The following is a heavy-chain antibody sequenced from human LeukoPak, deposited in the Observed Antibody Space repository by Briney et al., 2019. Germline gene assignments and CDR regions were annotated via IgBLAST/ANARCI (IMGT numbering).Heavy chain of an antibody. CDR1: RGSISSYY. J-gene: IGHJ4*02. D-gene: IGHD6-19*01. Sequence: SETLSLTCTVSRGSISSYYWSWIRQPPGKGLEWIGYIYYSGSTNYNPSLKSRVTISVDTSKNQFSLKLSSVTAADTAVYYCARGSGWFREFDYWGQGTLVTVSS. CDR3: ARGSGWFREFDY. CDR2: IYYSGST. V-gene: IGHV4-59*01.